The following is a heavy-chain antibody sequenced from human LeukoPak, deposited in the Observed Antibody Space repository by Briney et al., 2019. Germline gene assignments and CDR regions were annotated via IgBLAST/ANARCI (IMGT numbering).Heavy chain of an antibody. Sequence: PSETLSLTCTVSGASISTYSCSWIRQSPGKGLEWIGDISYSGSTNYNPSLKSRVTISVDTSKNQFYLRLSSVTAADTALYYCATHTQSLYGMDVWGQGTTVTVSS. CDR1: GASISTYS. CDR3: ATHTQSLYGMDV. D-gene: IGHD4-4*01. CDR2: ISYSGST. J-gene: IGHJ6*02. V-gene: IGHV4-59*08.